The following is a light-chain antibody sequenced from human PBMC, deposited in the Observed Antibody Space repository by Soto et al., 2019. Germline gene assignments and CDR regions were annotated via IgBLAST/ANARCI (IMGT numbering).Light chain of an antibody. J-gene: IGKJ3*01. V-gene: IGKV1-5*03. CDR3: QQYNSIRST. CDR1: QSISSW. Sequence: DIPMTQSPSTLSASVGDRVTITCRASQSISSWLAWYQQKPGKAPKLLIYKASSLESGVPSRFSGSGSGTEFTLTISSLQPDDFATYYCQQYNSIRSTFGPGTKVDIK. CDR2: KAS.